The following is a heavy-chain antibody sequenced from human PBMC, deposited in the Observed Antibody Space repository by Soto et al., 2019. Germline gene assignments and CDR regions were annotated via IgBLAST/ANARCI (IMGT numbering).Heavy chain of an antibody. CDR1: GGTFSSYA. D-gene: IGHD4-17*01. CDR2: IIPIFGTA. Sequence: QVQLVQSGAEVKKPGSSVKVSCKASGGTFSSYAISWVRQAPGQGLEWMGGIIPIFGTANYAQKFQGRVTITADESTSTAYMELSSLRSEDTAVYYCARDLTDDYGDNQRSEGAFDIWGQGTMVTVSS. J-gene: IGHJ3*02. CDR3: ARDLTDDYGDNQRSEGAFDI. V-gene: IGHV1-69*01.